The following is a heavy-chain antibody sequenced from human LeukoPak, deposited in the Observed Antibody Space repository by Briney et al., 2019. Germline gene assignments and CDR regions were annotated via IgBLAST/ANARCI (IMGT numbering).Heavy chain of an antibody. CDR1: GFTFSSHA. CDR2: ITGGGDSA. J-gene: IGHJ4*02. V-gene: IGHV3-23*01. Sequence: GGSLRLSCGASGFTFSSHAMSWVRQTPERGLEWVSAITGGGDSAYYPDSVKGRVTISRDNSKNTLYLQMNNLEAEDTALYYCVRGDTGSGYYYWGQGTLVTVSS. CDR3: VRGDTGSGYYY. D-gene: IGHD3-22*01.